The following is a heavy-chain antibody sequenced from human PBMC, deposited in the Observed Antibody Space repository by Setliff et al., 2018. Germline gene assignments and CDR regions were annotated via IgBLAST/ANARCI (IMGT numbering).Heavy chain of an antibody. CDR1: GFTFSSYS. Sequence: PSETLSLTCAASGFTFSSYSMNWVRQPPGKGLEWIGEINHSGSTNYNPSLKSRVTISVDTSTNQFSLKLSSVTAADTAVYYWAKRHPDYYDSSGNWFDPWGQGTLVTVSS. CDR3: AKRHPDYYDSSGNWFDP. J-gene: IGHJ5*02. V-gene: IGHV4-34*08. D-gene: IGHD3-22*01. CDR2: INHSGST.